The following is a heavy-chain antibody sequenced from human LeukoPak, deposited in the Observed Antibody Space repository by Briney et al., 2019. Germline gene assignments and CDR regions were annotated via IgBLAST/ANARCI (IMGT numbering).Heavy chain of an antibody. CDR2: ISSSSSYI. Sequence: GGSLRLSCAASGFTFSSYSMNWVRQAPGKGLEWVSSISSSSSYIYYADSVKGRLTISRDNAKNSLYLQMNSLRAEDTAVYYCARDPYCSGGSCPFDYWGQGTLVTVSS. D-gene: IGHD2-15*01. CDR3: ARDPYCSGGSCPFDY. CDR1: GFTFSSYS. V-gene: IGHV3-21*01. J-gene: IGHJ4*02.